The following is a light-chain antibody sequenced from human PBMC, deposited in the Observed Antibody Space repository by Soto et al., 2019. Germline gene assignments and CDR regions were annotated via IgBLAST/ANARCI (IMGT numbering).Light chain of an antibody. J-gene: IGKJ4*01. CDR1: QSVSSS. Sequence: EIVLTQSPGTLSLSPGERATLSCRASQSVSSSLAWYQQKPGQAPRLLIYDASSRASGIPARFSGSGSGTDFTLTISSLEPEDFAVYYCQQRSSWLAFGGGTKVDNK. CDR2: DAS. CDR3: QQRSSWLA. V-gene: IGKV3-11*01.